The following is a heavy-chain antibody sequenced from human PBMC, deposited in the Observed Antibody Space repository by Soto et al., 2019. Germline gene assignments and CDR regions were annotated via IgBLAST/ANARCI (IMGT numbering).Heavy chain of an antibody. CDR3: ARWFGEPEGWFDP. CDR1: GYTFTGYY. J-gene: IGHJ5*02. CDR2: INPNSGGT. Sequence: ASVKVSCKASGYTFTGYYMHWVRQAPGQGLEWMGWINPNSGGTNYAQKFQGWVTMTRDTSISTAYMELSRLRSDDTAVYYCARWFGEPEGWFDPWGQGTLVTVSS. V-gene: IGHV1-2*04. D-gene: IGHD3-10*01.